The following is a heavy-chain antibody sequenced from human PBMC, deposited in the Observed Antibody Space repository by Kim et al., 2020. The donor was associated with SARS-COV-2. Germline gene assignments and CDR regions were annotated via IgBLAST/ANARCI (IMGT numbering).Heavy chain of an antibody. J-gene: IGHJ4*02. Sequence: GGSLRLSCAASGFTFSSYGMHWVRQAPGKGLEWVALIWNDGSQKYYADSVKGRFTISRDNSQNTLYLHMNSLRADDTAVYYCATHGVAPIASWNYFDYWGQGTLVTVSS. V-gene: IGHV3-33*01. CDR1: GFTFSSYG. CDR3: ATHGVAPIASWNYFDY. CDR2: IWNDGSQK. D-gene: IGHD2-21*01.